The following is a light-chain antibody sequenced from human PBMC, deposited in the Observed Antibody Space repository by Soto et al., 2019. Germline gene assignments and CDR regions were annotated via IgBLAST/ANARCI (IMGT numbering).Light chain of an antibody. CDR1: RSNIGAGYD. CDR2: DNS. J-gene: IGLJ2*01. V-gene: IGLV1-40*01. CDR3: HSYDVSLRGPA. Sequence: QPVLTQPPSLSGAPGQRVTISCTGSRSNIGAGYDVHWYQHLPGTAPKVLIFDNSNRPSGVPDRFSGSKSGTSAFLAITGLQAEDEAVYYCHSYDVSLRGPAFGGGTKVTVL.